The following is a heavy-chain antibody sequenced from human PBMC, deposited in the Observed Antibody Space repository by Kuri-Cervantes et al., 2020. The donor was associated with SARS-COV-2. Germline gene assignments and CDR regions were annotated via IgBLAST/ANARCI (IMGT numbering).Heavy chain of an antibody. CDR1: GFTVSSYG. D-gene: IGHD2-2*01. V-gene: IGHV3-48*03. CDR2: ISSSGNTI. J-gene: IGHJ3*02. Sequence: GESLKISCAVSGFTVSSYGMNWVRQAPGKGPEWVSHISSSGNTIYYADSVKGRFTISRDNAKNTLYLQMNSLRAEDTAVYYCARDDGYCSSTSCYSYPLDAFDIWGQGTMVTVSS. CDR3: ARDDGYCSSTSCYSYPLDAFDI.